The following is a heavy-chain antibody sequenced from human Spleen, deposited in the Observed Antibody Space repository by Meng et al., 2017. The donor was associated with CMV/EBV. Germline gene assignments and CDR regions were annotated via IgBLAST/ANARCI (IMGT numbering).Heavy chain of an antibody. CDR1: GFTFDDYG. CDR2: ISWNSGSR. Sequence: SLKISCVASGFTFDDYGMHWVRQVPGKGLEWVSGISWNSGSRGYADSVKGRFTITRDNAKNSLYLQMNSLRAEDTALYYCAKLPEQDAFDIWGQGTMVTVSS. V-gene: IGHV3-9*01. CDR3: AKLPEQDAFDI. J-gene: IGHJ3*02.